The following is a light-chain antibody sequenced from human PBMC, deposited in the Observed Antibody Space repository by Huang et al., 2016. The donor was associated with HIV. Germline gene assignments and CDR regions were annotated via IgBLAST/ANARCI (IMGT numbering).Light chain of an antibody. V-gene: IGKV3-15*01. Sequence: EIVMTQSPATLSVSPGERATLSCRASQSVKTNLAWYQQKPGQAPRLLIYVTSTRATGIPVRFSGSGSATEFSLTISSLQSDDFAVYYCQQYDKWPPGTFGQGTKLEIK. CDR3: QQYDKWPPGT. CDR2: VTS. J-gene: IGKJ2*02. CDR1: QSVKTN.